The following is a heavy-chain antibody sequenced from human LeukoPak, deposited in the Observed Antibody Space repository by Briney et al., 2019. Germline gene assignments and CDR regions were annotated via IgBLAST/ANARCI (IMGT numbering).Heavy chain of an antibody. Sequence: PGGPVSLPCAASRFPVSRNYMSWVRQAPGEGLEWVSVIYSGGSTYYADSVKGRFTISRDNSKNTLYLQMNSLRAEDTAVYYCARDRTYCSSTSCYTYYYYGMDVWGQGTTVTVSS. D-gene: IGHD2-2*01. J-gene: IGHJ6*02. V-gene: IGHV3-53*01. CDR3: ARDRTYCSSTSCYTYYYYGMDV. CDR1: RFPVSRNY. CDR2: IYSGGST.